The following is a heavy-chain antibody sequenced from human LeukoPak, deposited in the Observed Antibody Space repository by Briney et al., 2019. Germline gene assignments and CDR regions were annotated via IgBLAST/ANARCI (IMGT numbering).Heavy chain of an antibody. D-gene: IGHD3-10*01. CDR1: GFTLSSYE. CDR3: ARDYRYYYAAYYMDV. CDR2: LKQDGSEK. V-gene: IGHV3-7*01. Sequence: ALVSRRLSCAASGFTLSSYEMNWVRQAPGKGLGSVANLKQDGSEKYYVDSVKGRFTISRDNAKNSLYLQMNSLRAEDTAVYYCARDYRYYYAAYYMDVWGKGTTVTISS. J-gene: IGHJ6*03.